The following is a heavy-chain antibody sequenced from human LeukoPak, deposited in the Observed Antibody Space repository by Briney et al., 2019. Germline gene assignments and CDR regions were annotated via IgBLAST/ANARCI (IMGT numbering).Heavy chain of an antibody. J-gene: IGHJ5*02. D-gene: IGHD1-7*01. CDR2: INAGNGNT. Sequence: SVKVSCKASGYTFTSYAMHWVRQAPGQRLEWMGWINAGNGNTKYSRKFQGRVTMTTDTSTSTAYMELRSLRSDDTAVYYCARGELRDWFDPWGQGTLVTVSS. V-gene: IGHV1-3*01. CDR3: ARGELRDWFDP. CDR1: GYTFTSYA.